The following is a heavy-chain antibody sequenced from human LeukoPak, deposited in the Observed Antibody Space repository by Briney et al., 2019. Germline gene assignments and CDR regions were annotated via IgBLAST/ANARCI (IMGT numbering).Heavy chain of an antibody. D-gene: IGHD3-10*01. CDR3: ARHYYGSGSYSHFDY. Sequence: GESLKISCKGSGYSFDNYWITWLRQMPGKGLEWMGKFDLSDSYTNYSPSFQGHVTISADKSISTAYLQWSSLKASDSAMYYCARHYYGSGSYSHFDYWGQGTLVTVSS. V-gene: IGHV5-10-1*01. CDR2: FDLSDSYT. J-gene: IGHJ4*02. CDR1: GYSFDNYW.